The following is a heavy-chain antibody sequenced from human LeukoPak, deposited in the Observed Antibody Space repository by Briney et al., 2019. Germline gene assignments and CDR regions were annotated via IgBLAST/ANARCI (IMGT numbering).Heavy chain of an antibody. CDR3: ARSEGFSDY. J-gene: IGHJ4*02. CDR1: GGSFSGYY. Sequence: SETLSLTCAVYGGSFSGYYWSWLRQPPGKGLEWIGEINQSGSTNYNPSLKSRVTISVDTSKNQFSLKLSSVTAADTAVYYWARSEGFSDYWGEGTLVTVSS. CDR2: INQSGST. V-gene: IGHV4-34*01.